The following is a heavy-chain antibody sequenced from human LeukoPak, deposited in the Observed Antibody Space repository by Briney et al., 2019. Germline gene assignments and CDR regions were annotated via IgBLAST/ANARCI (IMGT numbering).Heavy chain of an antibody. Sequence: PSETPSLTCAVSGGSIMTTNWWSWVRQPPGKGLEWIGEVHLSGATNYNPSLESRVSMSIDTSKNQMSLKLTSVTAADTAIYFCTRESGAFSPFGFWGQGTLVTVSS. CDR3: TRESGAFSPFGF. CDR1: GGSIMTTNW. V-gene: IGHV4-4*02. J-gene: IGHJ4*02. CDR2: VHLSGAT. D-gene: IGHD1-26*01.